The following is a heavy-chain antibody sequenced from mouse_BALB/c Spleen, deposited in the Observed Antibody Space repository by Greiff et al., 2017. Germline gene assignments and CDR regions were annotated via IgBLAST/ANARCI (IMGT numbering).Heavy chain of an antibody. V-gene: IGHV2-6-7*01. CDR2: IWGDGST. CDR1: GFSLTGYG. CDR3: AREGRITTALDY. D-gene: IGHD1-2*01. Sequence: VKLQESGPGLVAPSQSLSITCTVSGFSLTGYGVNWVRQPPGKGLEWLGMIWGDGSTDYNSALISRLSISKDNSKSQVFLKMNSLQTDDTARYYCAREGRITTALDYWGQGTTLTVAS. J-gene: IGHJ2*01.